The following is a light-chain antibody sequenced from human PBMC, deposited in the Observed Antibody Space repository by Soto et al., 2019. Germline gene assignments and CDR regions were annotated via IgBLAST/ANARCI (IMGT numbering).Light chain of an antibody. CDR1: QSVSSY. V-gene: IGKV3-11*01. CDR3: QQRSNWLIT. CDR2: DAS. Sequence: ESVLRQSPATVSLSPGERATLSCRASQSVSSYLAWYQQKPGQAPRLLIYDASNRATGIPARFSGSGSGTDFTLTISSLEPEDFAVYYCQQRSNWLITFGQGTRLEIK. J-gene: IGKJ5*01.